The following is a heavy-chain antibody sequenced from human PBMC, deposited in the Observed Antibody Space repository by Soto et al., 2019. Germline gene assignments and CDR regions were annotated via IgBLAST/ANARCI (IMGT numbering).Heavy chain of an antibody. CDR2: IYYSGST. CDR1: GGSISSYY. D-gene: IGHD3-9*01. J-gene: IGHJ6*02. CDR3: ARVLRYFDWLLAPPTYYGMDV. Sequence: PSETLSLTCTVSGGSISSYYWSWIRQPQGKGLEWIGYIYYSGSTNYNPSLQSRVTISVDTSKNQFSLKLSSVTAADTAVYYCARVLRYFDWLLAPPTYYGMDVWGQGTTVTVSS. V-gene: IGHV4-59*01.